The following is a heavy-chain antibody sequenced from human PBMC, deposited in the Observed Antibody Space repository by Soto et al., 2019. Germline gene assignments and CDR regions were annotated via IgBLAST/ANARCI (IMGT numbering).Heavy chain of an antibody. Sequence: SGPTLVNPTETLTLTCTVSGFSLSNGRMAVSWIRQPPGKALEWLANIFSNDEKSYSTSLKTRLTISKDTSKSQVVLTMTNMDPVDTATYYCARIVDVDTAMVPDYWGQGILVTVSS. CDR3: ARIVDVDTAMVPDY. CDR1: GFSLSNGRMA. V-gene: IGHV2-26*01. CDR2: IFSNDEK. J-gene: IGHJ4*02. D-gene: IGHD5-18*01.